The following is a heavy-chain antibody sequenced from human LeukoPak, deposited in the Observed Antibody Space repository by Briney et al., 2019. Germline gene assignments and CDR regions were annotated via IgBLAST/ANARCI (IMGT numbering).Heavy chain of an antibody. CDR2: IRYDGSNK. D-gene: IGHD1-26*01. CDR1: GFTFSSYG. CDR3: ARDNGGSYYRGIDY. J-gene: IGHJ4*02. Sequence: GGSLRLSCAASGFTFSSYGMHWVRQAPGKGLEWVAFIRYDGSNKYYADSVKGRFTISRDNSKNTLYLQMNSLRAEDTAVYYCARDNGGSYYRGIDYWGQGTLVTVSS. V-gene: IGHV3-30*02.